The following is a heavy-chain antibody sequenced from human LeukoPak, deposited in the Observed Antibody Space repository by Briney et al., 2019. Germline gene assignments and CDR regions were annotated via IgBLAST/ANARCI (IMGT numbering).Heavy chain of an antibody. CDR1: GNGFTRYW. J-gene: IGHJ5*02. D-gene: IGHD6-13*01. CDR2: IYPGDSDS. Sequence: GEALKISFEGSGNGFTRYWIGWGRPMAGKGVEWMGIIYPGDSDSRYSPSFQGQFTISADKSISTAYLQWSSLKSSDTAMYYCARRGLSIAAAGRTPGGWFDPWGQGTLVTVSS. CDR3: ARRGLSIAAAGRTPGGWFDP. V-gene: IGHV5-51*01.